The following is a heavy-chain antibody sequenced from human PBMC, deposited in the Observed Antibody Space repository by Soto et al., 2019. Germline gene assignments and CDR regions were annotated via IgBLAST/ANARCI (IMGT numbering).Heavy chain of an antibody. CDR1: GFTFSSYA. CDR2: ISSNGGST. J-gene: IGHJ4*02. Sequence: PGGSLRLSCAASGFTFSSYAMHWVRQAPGKGLEYVSAISSNGGSTYYANSVKGRFTISRDNSKNTLYLQMGSLRAEDMAVYYCARIRTGYYFDYWGQGTRVTVAS. V-gene: IGHV3-64*01. CDR3: ARIRTGYYFDY. D-gene: IGHD3-22*01.